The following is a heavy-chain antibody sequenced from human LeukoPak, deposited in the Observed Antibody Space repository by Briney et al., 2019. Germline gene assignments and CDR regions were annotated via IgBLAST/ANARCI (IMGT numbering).Heavy chain of an antibody. CDR1: GFTFSSYA. Sequence: GGSLRLSCAASGFTFSSYAMSWVRQAPGKGLGWVSAISGSGGSTYYADSVKGRFTISRDNSKNTLYLQMNSLRAEDTAVYYCAKDSETYSSSPIDYWGQGTLVTVSS. V-gene: IGHV3-23*01. D-gene: IGHD6-13*01. CDR2: ISGSGGST. CDR3: AKDSETYSSSPIDY. J-gene: IGHJ4*02.